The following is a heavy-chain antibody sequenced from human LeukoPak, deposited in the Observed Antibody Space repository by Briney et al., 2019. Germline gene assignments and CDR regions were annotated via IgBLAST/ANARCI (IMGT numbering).Heavy chain of an antibody. D-gene: IGHD1-1*01. CDR2: INPSGRST. Sequence: ASVKVSCKASGYTFNRYGMNWVRQAPGQGLEWMGIINPSGRSTTYAQKFQGRVTMTRDLSTSTVYMELSSLRSEDTAVYYCARAGQYIQLYLEFWGQGTHVTVSS. CDR1: GYTFNRYG. V-gene: IGHV1-46*02. J-gene: IGHJ4*02. CDR3: ARAGQYIQLYLEF.